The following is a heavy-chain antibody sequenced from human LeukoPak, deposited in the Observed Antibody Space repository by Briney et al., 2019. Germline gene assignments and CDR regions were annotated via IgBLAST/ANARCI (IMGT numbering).Heavy chain of an antibody. CDR1: GYSFTSYW. J-gene: IGHJ6*02. Sequence: GESLKISCKGSGYSFTSYWISWVRQMPGKGLEWMGRIDPSDSYTNYSPSFQGHVTISADKSISTAYLQWGSLKASDTAMYYCARHDSPTDYYYYGMDVWGQGTTVTVSS. D-gene: IGHD1-26*01. CDR3: ARHDSPTDYYYYGMDV. CDR2: IDPSDSYT. V-gene: IGHV5-10-1*01.